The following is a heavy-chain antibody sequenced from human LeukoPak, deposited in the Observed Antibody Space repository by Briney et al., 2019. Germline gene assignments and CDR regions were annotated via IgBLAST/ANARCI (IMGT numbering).Heavy chain of an antibody. CDR1: GDSVSSSTVA. J-gene: IGHJ4*02. D-gene: IGHD1-26*01. CDR3: AREAMGATNDY. Sequence: SQTLSLTCAISGDSVSSSTVAWNWIRRSPSRGLEWLGRTYYRSKWYNDYAVSVKSRITINPDTSKNQFSLQLNSVTPEDTAVYYCAREAMGATNDYWGQGTLVTVSS. CDR2: TYYRSKWYN. V-gene: IGHV6-1*01.